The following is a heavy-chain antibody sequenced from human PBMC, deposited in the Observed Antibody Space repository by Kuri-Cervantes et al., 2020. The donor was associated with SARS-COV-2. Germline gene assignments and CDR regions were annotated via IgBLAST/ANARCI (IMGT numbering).Heavy chain of an antibody. CDR2: ISYGGSDR. Sequence: GESLKISCAASGFTFSNYGMHWVRQAPGKGLEWVAVISYGGSDRYYADSVKGRFTISRDNSKNTLYLQMNSLRAEDTAVYYCARDEVVVVPAAISGWYYYGMDVWGQGTTVTVSS. D-gene: IGHD2-2*02. CDR3: ARDEVVVVPAAISGWYYYGMDV. V-gene: IGHV3-30*03. CDR1: GFTFSNYG. J-gene: IGHJ6*02.